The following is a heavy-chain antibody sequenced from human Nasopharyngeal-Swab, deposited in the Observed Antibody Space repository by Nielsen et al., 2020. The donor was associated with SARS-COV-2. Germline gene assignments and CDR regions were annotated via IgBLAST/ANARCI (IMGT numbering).Heavy chain of an antibody. V-gene: IGHV3-33*08. Sequence: GESLKISCAASGFTFSSYAMHWVRQAPGKGLEWVAVIWYDGSNKYYADSVKGRFTISRDNSKNTLYLQMNSLRAEDTAVYYCAREASSGYYVYYYYYGMDVWGQGTTVTVSS. D-gene: IGHD3-22*01. J-gene: IGHJ6*02. CDR3: AREASSGYYVYYYYYGMDV. CDR1: GFTFSSYA. CDR2: IWYDGSNK.